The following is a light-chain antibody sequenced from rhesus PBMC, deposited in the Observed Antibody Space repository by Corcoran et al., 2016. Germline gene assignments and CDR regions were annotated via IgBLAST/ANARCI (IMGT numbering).Light chain of an antibody. V-gene: IGKV3-24*01. Sequence: EIVMTQSPATLSLSPGERATLSCRASQSVSSSLAWYKQKPGQAPRLLIYGASNRATGIPDRFSGSGSGTDFTLTISRLEPEDVAVYYCLQHSNWPHSFGQGTKVEIK. CDR3: LQHSNWPHS. CDR2: GAS. CDR1: QSVSSS. J-gene: IGKJ2*01.